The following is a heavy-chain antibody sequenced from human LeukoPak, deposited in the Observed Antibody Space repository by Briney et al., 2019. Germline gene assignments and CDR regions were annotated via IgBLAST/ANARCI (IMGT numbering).Heavy chain of an antibody. V-gene: IGHV3-43*01. D-gene: IGHD3-10*02. Sequence: GGSLRLSCTASGFNFYRFTMHWVHQSPGKGLEWVSFIGRDGRVTSYADSVKGRFTISRDNSRNSVYLQMNSLRAEDTAVYYCTELGITMIGGVWGKGTTVTISS. J-gene: IGHJ6*04. CDR1: GFNFYRFT. CDR2: IGRDGRVT. CDR3: TELGITMIGGV.